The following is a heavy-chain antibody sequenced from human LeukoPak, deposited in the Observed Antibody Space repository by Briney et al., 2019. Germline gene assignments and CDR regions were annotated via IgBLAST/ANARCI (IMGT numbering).Heavy chain of an antibody. J-gene: IGHJ6*02. Sequence: GGSLRLSCAASGFTVSSNYMSWVRQAPGKGLEWVSVIYSGGSTYYADSVKGRFTISRDNSKNTLYLQMNSLRAEDTAVYYCARIVPPNWGARYCSGGSCYSGYYYYYGMDVWGQGTTVTVSS. V-gene: IGHV3-53*01. CDR2: IYSGGST. CDR3: ARIVPPNWGARYCSGGSCYSGYYYYYGMDV. CDR1: GFTVSSNY. D-gene: IGHD2-15*01.